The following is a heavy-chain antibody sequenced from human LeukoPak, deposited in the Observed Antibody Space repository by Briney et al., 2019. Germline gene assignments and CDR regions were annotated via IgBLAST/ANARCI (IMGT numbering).Heavy chain of an antibody. J-gene: IGHJ4*02. Sequence: TGGSLRLSCAASGFTFSSYAMHWVRQAPGKGLEWVAVISYDGSNKYYADSVKGRFTISRDNSKNTLYLQMNSLRAEDTAVYYCARDCGGDCYPNQYYFDYWGQGTLVTVSS. CDR3: ARDCGGDCYPNQYYFDY. D-gene: IGHD2-21*02. V-gene: IGHV3-30-3*01. CDR1: GFTFSSYA. CDR2: ISYDGSNK.